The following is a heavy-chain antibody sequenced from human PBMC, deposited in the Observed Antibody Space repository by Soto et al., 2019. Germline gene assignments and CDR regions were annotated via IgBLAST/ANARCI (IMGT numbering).Heavy chain of an antibody. CDR1: GFTFSSYG. D-gene: IGHD3-22*01. CDR3: AKDRSRYYDSSGYNH. J-gene: IGHJ5*02. Sequence: QVQLVESGGGVVQPGRSLRLSCAASGFTFSSYGMHWVRQAPGEGLEWVAFISYDGSNKYYADSVKDRFTISRDNSENTFYLQMNSLRAEDTAVYYCAKDRSRYYDSSGYNHWGQGTLVTVSS. V-gene: IGHV3-30*18. CDR2: ISYDGSNK.